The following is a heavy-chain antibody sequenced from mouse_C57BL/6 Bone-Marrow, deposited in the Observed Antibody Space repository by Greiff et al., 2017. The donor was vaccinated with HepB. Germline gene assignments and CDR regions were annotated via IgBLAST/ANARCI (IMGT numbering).Heavy chain of an antibody. V-gene: IGHV14-1*01. CDR1: GFNIKDYY. Sequence: VQLKQSGAELVRPGASVKLSCTASGFNIKDYYMHWVKQRPEQGLEWIGRIDPEDGDTEYAPKFQGKATMTADTSSNTAYLQLSSLTSEDTAVYYCTTDYSNSWFAYWGQGTLVTVSA. D-gene: IGHD2-5*01. J-gene: IGHJ3*01. CDR2: IDPEDGDT. CDR3: TTDYSNSWFAY.